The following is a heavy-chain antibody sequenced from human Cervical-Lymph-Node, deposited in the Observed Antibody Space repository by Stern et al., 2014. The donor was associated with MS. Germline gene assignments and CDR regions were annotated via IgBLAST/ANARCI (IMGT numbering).Heavy chain of an antibody. CDR3: RLTITEDTSKNQVVLTLTNMDPVDTATYYCAHRTRDQQIFDY. J-gene: IGHJ4*02. CDR2: IYWDGNE. Sequence: ESGPTLVKPTQTLTLTCTFSGFSLSSSGVGVGWIRQPPGKALEWLGLIYWDGNEHYSPSLHSGLTITAGTTTTPLALIYWNGNEHYSPSLKSRLTITEDTSKNQVVLTLTNMDPVDTATYYCAHRTRDQQIFDYWGQGTLVTVSS. D-gene: IGHD5-18*01. V-gene: IGHV2-5*02. CDR1: GFSLSSSGVG.